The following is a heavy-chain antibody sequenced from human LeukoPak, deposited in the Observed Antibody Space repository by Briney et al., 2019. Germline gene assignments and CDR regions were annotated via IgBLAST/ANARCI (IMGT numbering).Heavy chain of an antibody. J-gene: IGHJ4*02. CDR1: GGSISSSSYY. CDR3: TRGPKGYYDFWSGYVEGYYFDY. V-gene: IGHV4-39*07. D-gene: IGHD3-3*01. CDR2: IYYSGST. Sequence: SETLSLTCTVSGGSISSSSYYWGWIRQPPGKGLEWIGSIYYSGSTYYNPSLKSRVTISVDTSKNQFSLKLSSVTAADTAVYYCTRGPKGYYDFWSGYVEGYYFDYWGQGTLVTVSS.